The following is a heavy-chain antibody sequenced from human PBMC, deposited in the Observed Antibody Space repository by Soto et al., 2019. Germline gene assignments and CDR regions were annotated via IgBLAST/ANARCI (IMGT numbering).Heavy chain of an antibody. D-gene: IGHD3-10*01. Sequence: GGSLRLSCAASGFTFSSYGMSWVCQAPGKGLEWVSSISGSGGSTYYADSVKGRFTISRDNSKNTLYLQMSSLRAEDTAVYYCANRNDYGSGSYFPFDHWGQGTLVTVSS. V-gene: IGHV3-23*01. J-gene: IGHJ4*02. CDR1: GFTFSSYG. CDR2: ISGSGGST. CDR3: ANRNDYGSGSYFPFDH.